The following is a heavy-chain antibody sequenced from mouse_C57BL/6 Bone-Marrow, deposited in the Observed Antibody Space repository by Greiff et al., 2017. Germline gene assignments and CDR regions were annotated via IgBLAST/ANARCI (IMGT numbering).Heavy chain of an antibody. CDR3: ARELRKAMDY. Sequence: EVMLVESGGGLVKPGGSLKLSCAASGFTFSSYAMSWVRQTPEKRLEWVATISDGGSYTYYPDTVKGRFTISRDNAKNNLYLQMSHLKSEDTAMYYYARELRKAMDYWGQGTSVTVSS. V-gene: IGHV5-4*01. CDR2: ISDGGSYT. CDR1: GFTFSSYA. J-gene: IGHJ4*01.